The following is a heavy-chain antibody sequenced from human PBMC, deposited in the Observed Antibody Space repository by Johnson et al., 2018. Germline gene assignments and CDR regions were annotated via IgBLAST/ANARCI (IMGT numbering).Heavy chain of an antibody. V-gene: IGHV3-9*01. CDR3: ARDLGYNAFDI. Sequence: VQLVESGGGLVQPGRSLRLSCAASGFTFDDFAMHWVRQVPGKGLEWVSHFTCNIGPLGYADSVRGRFTNSRHKAKNSLSLQMNSLRAEDTAVYYCARDLGYNAFDIWGQGTMVTVSS. CDR2: FTCNIGPL. CDR1: GFTFDDFA. J-gene: IGHJ3*02. D-gene: IGHD1-1*01.